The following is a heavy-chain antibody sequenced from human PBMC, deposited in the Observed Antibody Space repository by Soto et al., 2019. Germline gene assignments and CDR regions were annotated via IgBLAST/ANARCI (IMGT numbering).Heavy chain of an antibody. CDR1: GFSLTTSGVG. CDR2: LYWDDDN. V-gene: IGHV2-5*02. D-gene: IGHD6-19*01. J-gene: IGHJ4*02. CDR3: VHGSGWVFDS. Sequence: QITLKESGPTLVKPTQTLTLTCTFSGFSLTTSGVGVGWIRQPPGKALEWLALLYWDDDNQYNPSLRNRLTLTKDTSKNQVVLTMTNMDPVDTATYYCVHGSGWVFDSCGQGTLVTVFS.